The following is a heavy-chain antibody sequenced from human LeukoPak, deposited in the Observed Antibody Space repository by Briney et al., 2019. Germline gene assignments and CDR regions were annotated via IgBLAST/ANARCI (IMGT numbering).Heavy chain of an antibody. D-gene: IGHD6-19*01. CDR3: ARDRRIAVAGTGNWFDP. V-gene: IGHV1-2*02. Sequence: ASVKVSCKASGYTFTGYYMHWVRQAPGQGLGWMGWINPNSGGTNYAQKFQGRVTMTRDTSISTAYMELSRLRSDDTAVYYCARDRRIAVAGTGNWFDPWGQGTLVTVSS. J-gene: IGHJ5*02. CDR1: GYTFTGYY. CDR2: INPNSGGT.